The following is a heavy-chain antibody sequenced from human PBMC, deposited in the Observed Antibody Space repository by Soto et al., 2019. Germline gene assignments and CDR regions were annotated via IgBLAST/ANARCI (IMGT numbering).Heavy chain of an antibody. J-gene: IGHJ4*02. Sequence: QVQLQESGPGLVKPSETLSLTCTVSGGSSSSYYWSWIRQPPGKGLEWIGSIYYSGSTNYSPSLKCRVTMSVDTSRNQSSRKLSSVTAADTAVYYCARTYGDYGFDYWGQGTLVTVSS. V-gene: IGHV4-59*01. D-gene: IGHD4-17*01. CDR1: GGSSSSYY. CDR2: IYYSGST. CDR3: ARTYGDYGFDY.